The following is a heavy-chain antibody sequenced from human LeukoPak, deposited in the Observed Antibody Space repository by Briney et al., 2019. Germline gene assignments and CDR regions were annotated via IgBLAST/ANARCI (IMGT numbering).Heavy chain of an antibody. V-gene: IGHV4-39*07. D-gene: IGHD2-2*01. CDR3: AGLGVMVLVYQFES. Sequence: SETLSLTSAVSGSSVSSSKYLWGWIRQPPGKELEWIGSISYSGNADYNPSLRSRVTLSVDTSKDQFSLKLTSVTAADSAVYYCAGLGVMVLVYQFESWGQGTPVTVSS. J-gene: IGHJ4*02. CDR1: GSSVSSSKYL. CDR2: ISYSGNA.